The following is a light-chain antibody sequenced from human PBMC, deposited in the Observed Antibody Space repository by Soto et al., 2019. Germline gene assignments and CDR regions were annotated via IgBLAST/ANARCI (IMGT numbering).Light chain of an antibody. V-gene: IGKV3-11*01. CDR3: QXRXXXPLMYT. J-gene: IGKJ2*01. CDR1: QSVSSY. Sequence: EIVLTQSPATLSLSPGERATLSCRASQSVSSYLAWYQQKPGQAPRLLIYDASNRATGIPARFSGSGSGTDFTLTISSLEPEDFAXXXXQXRXXXPLMYTFGQGTKLEIK. CDR2: DAS.